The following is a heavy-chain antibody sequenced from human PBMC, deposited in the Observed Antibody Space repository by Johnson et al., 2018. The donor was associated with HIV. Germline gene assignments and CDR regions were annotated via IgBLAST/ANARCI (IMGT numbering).Heavy chain of an antibody. Sequence: QVQLVESGGGVVQPGRSLRLSCAASGFTFSSYAMHWVRQAPGKGLEWVAVISYDRSNKYYADSVKGRFTISRDNCKNTLFLQMNSLRAEDTAVYYCTSGKSWLAVDAFDIWGQGTMVTVSS. CDR1: GFTFSSYA. D-gene: IGHD6-19*01. V-gene: IGHV3-30-3*01. J-gene: IGHJ3*02. CDR2: ISYDRSNK. CDR3: TSGKSWLAVDAFDI.